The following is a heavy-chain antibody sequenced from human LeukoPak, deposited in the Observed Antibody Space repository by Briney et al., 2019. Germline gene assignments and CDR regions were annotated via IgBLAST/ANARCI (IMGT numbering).Heavy chain of an antibody. J-gene: IGHJ3*02. CDR2: ISAYNGNT. Sequence: ASVKVSCKASGYTFTSYGISWVRQAPGQGLEWMGWISAYNGNTNYAQKLQGRVTTTTDTSTSTAYMELRSLRSDDTAVYYCAREGPPAALDAFDIWGQGTMVTVSS. V-gene: IGHV1-18*01. CDR1: GYTFTSYG. D-gene: IGHD2-2*01. CDR3: AREGPPAALDAFDI.